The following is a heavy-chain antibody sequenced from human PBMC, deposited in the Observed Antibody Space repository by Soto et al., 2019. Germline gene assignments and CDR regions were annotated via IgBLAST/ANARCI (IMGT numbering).Heavy chain of an antibody. CDR1: EFTFSNYA. V-gene: IGHV3-23*01. CDR2: ISSSGGST. J-gene: IGHJ6*02. CDR3: VTRGDYYYYGMDV. Sequence: GGSLRLSCAASEFTFSNYAMSWVRQAPGKGLEWVSGISSSGGSTYYADSVKGRFTISRDNSKDTLSLQMNSLRAEDTAVYYCVTRGDYYYYGMDVWGQGTTVTVSS.